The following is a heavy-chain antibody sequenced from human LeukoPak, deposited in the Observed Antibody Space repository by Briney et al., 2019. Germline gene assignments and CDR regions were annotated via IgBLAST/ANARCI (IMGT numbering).Heavy chain of an antibody. Sequence: SETLSLTCAVSGGSISSGGYSWSWIRQPPGKALEWIGYISHSGSTYYNPSLKSRVTMSVDRSKNQFSLKLTSVTAADTVVYYCAREGSCVNACYAAFDPSGQGTLVTVCS. V-gene: IGHV4-30-2*01. CDR3: AREGSCVNACYAAFDP. D-gene: IGHD2-8*01. CDR2: ISHSGST. J-gene: IGHJ5*02. CDR1: GGSISSGGYS.